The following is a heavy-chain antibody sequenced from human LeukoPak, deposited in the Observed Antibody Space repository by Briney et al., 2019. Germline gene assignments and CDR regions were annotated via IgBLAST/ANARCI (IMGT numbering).Heavy chain of an antibody. CDR1: GFTFDDYA. CDR2: ISWNSGSI. CDR3: ARDGRPITMVRGVYYFDY. Sequence: PGRSLRLSCAAPGFTFDDYAMHWVRQAPGKGLEWVSGISWNSGSIGYADSVKGRFTISRDNAKNSLYLQMNSLRAEDTAVYYCARDGRPITMVRGVYYFDYWGQGTLVTVSS. D-gene: IGHD3-10*01. V-gene: IGHV3-9*01. J-gene: IGHJ4*02.